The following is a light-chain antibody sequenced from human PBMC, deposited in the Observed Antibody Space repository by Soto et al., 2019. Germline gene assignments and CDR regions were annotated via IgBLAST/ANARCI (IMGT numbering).Light chain of an antibody. CDR1: QSISTY. J-gene: IGKJ2*01. CDR2: GVS. V-gene: IGKV1-39*01. Sequence: DIQMTQSPSSLSASVVDRVTITCRASQSISTYLNWYQQKPGKAPNLLIYGVSSLHSGVPSRFSGSGSGTDFTLTISSLQPGDFATYYCQQSYSTLMYTFGQGTKLEIK. CDR3: QQSYSTLMYT.